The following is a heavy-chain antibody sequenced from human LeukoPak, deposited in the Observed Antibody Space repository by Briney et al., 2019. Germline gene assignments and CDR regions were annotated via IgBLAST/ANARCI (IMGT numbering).Heavy chain of an antibody. CDR1: GFTFASYS. V-gene: IGHV3-21*01. J-gene: IGHJ4*02. CDR3: ARVSGRLERQSDLDY. Sequence: GGSLRLSCAASGFTFASYSMNWVRQAPGKGLEWVSSISGDSTYIYNAGPVKGRFTISRDNAQASLYLQMISLRADDTAVYYCARVSGRLERQSDLDYWGQGTLVIVSS. CDR2: ISGDSTYI. D-gene: IGHD1-1*01.